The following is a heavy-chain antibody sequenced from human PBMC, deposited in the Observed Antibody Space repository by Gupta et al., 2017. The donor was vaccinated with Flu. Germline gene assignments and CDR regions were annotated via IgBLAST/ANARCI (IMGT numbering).Heavy chain of an antibody. CDR1: GFPFSSFN. CDR2: ISDDSEYI. Sequence: LVASAGNMIKPGGSLRLSCAASGFPFSSFNINWVRQAPGKGLEWVSFISDDSEYIYYADAVKGRFTISRDNARNSMYLQMNRLRVENSVVYRCARVGYGSSSEAGPFDSWGHGTLVTVSS. D-gene: IGHD6-6*01. V-gene: IGHV3-21*01. CDR3: ARVGYGSSSEAGPFDS. J-gene: IGHJ4*01.